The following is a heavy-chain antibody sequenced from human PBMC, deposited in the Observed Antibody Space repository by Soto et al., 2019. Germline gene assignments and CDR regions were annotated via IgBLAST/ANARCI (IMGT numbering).Heavy chain of an antibody. D-gene: IGHD4-4*01. Sequence: ASVKVSCKASGFAFTSSAVQWVRQARGQRLEWIGWIVVGSGNTNYAQKFQERVTITRYMSTSTAYMELSSLRSEDTAVYYYAADATTVTTEKSIGMDVWGQGTTVTVSS. CDR1: GFAFTSSA. V-gene: IGHV1-58*01. J-gene: IGHJ6*02. CDR3: AADATTVTTEKSIGMDV. CDR2: IVVGSGNT.